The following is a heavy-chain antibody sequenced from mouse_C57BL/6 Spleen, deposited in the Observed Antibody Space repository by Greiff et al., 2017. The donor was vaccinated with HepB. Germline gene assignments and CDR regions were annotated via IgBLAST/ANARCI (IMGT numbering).Heavy chain of an antibody. CDR2: IRSKSNNYAT. CDR3: VRHEGYGTGFDY. V-gene: IGHV10-1*01. Sequence: EVKLVESGGGLVQPKGSLKLSCAASGFSFNTYAMNWVRQAPGKGLEWVARIRSKSNNYATYYADSVKDRFTISRDDSESMLYLQMNTLKTEDTAMYYCVRHEGYGTGFDYWGQGTTLTVSS. CDR1: GFSFNTYA. J-gene: IGHJ2*01. D-gene: IGHD1-1*01.